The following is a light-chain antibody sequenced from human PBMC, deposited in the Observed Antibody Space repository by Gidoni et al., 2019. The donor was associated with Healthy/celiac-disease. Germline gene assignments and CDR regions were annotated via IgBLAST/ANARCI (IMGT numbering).Light chain of an antibody. CDR1: QGISNY. CDR3: QKYNRAPWT. V-gene: IGKV1-27*01. Sequence: DNQMTQSPSSLSASVGDRITITCRASQGISNYLAWYQQKSGKVPKLLIYAATPLQSGLPSRFSGSGSGTDFTLTISSLQPEDVATYYCQKYNRAPWTLGQGTKVEIK. J-gene: IGKJ1*01. CDR2: AAT.